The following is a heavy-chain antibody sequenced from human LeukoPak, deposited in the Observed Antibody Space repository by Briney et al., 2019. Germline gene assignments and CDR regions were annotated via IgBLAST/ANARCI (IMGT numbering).Heavy chain of an antibody. CDR1: GGSISSSSYY. D-gene: IGHD5-18*01. J-gene: IGHJ4*02. CDR2: IYHSGST. CDR3: ARDPSPIQLWSNLASFDY. V-gene: IGHV4-39*07. Sequence: SETLSLTCTVSGGSISSSSYYWGWIRQPPGKGLEWIGSIYHSGSTYYNPSLKSRVTISVDTSKNQFSLKLSSVTAADTAVYYCARDPSPIQLWSNLASFDYWGQGTLVTVSS.